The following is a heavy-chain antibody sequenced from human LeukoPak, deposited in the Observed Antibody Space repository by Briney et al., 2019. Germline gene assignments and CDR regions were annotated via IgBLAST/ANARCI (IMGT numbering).Heavy chain of an antibody. J-gene: IGHJ4*02. CDR2: INPNSGGT. CDR3: ARDRGYRSSTSCLSFDY. V-gene: IGHV1-2*02. Sequence: GASVKVSCKASGHTFTGYYMHWVRQAPGQGLEWMGWINPNSGGTNYAQKFQGRVTMTRDTSISTAYMELSRLRSDDTAVYYCARDRGYRSSTSCLSFDYWGQGTLVTVSS. D-gene: IGHD2-2*01. CDR1: GHTFTGYY.